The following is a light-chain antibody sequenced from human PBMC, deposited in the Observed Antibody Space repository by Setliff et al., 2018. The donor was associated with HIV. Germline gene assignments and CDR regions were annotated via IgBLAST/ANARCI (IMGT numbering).Light chain of an antibody. V-gene: IGLV2-14*03. Sequence: LTQPASVSGSPGQSITISCTGRSSDVGGYDYVSWYQQYPGKAPKLMIYEVNNRPSGVSNRSSGSKSGNSASLTISGLQTEDEADYYCNSYTSTNTYVFGTGTKVTVL. J-gene: IGLJ1*01. CDR2: EVN. CDR3: NSYTSTNTYV. CDR1: SSDVGGYDY.